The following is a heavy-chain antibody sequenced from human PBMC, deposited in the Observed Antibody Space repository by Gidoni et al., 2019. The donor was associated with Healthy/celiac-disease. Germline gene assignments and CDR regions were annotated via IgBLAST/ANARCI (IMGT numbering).Heavy chain of an antibody. CDR3: ANNPSGYWGMDV. D-gene: IGHD1-26*01. Sequence: EVQLLESGGGLVQPGGSLRLSCAASGFTFSSYAMSWVRQAPGKGLEWVSAISGSGGSTYYADSVKGRFTISRDNSKNTLYLQMNSLRAEDTAVYYCANNPSGYWGMDVWGQGTTVTVSS. CDR2: ISGSGGST. CDR1: GFTFSSYA. J-gene: IGHJ6*02. V-gene: IGHV3-23*01.